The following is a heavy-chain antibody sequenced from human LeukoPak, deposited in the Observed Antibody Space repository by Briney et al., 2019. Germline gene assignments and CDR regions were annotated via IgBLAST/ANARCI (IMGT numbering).Heavy chain of an antibody. CDR2: IYYSGST. Sequence: PSETLSLTCTVSGGSISSYYWSWIRQPPGKGLEWIGYIYYSGSTNYNPSLKSRVTISVDTSKNQFSLKLSSVSAADTAVYYCARLIGIVGHAFDIWGQGTMVIVSS. CDR3: ARLIGIVGHAFDI. V-gene: IGHV4-59*08. D-gene: IGHD1-26*01. CDR1: GGSISSYY. J-gene: IGHJ3*02.